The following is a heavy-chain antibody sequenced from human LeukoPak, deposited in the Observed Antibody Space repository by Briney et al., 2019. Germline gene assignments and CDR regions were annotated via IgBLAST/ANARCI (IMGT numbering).Heavy chain of an antibody. CDR2: ISGSGGST. CDR3: AKDLQRYYYDSSGYLN. D-gene: IGHD3-22*01. CDR1: GFTFGSYA. V-gene: IGHV3-23*01. Sequence: GGSLRLSCAASGFTFGSYAMSWVRQAPGKGLEWVSAISGSGGSTYYADSVKGRFTISRDNSKNTLYLQMNSLRAEDTAVYYCAKDLQRYYYDSSGYLNWGQGTLVTVSS. J-gene: IGHJ4*02.